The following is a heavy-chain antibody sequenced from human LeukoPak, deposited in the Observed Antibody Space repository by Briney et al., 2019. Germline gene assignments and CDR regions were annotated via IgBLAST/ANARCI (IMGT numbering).Heavy chain of an antibody. CDR1: GLTFSSYS. CDR2: ISGSGADT. Sequence: GGSLRLSCAASGLTFSSYSLNWVRQAPGKGLEWVSAISGSGADTYYADSVKGRFTISRDNSKNTLYLQMNSLRAEDTAIYFCAKELRRSPTYYFDYWGQGTLVTVSS. CDR3: AKELRRSPTYYFDY. J-gene: IGHJ4*02. V-gene: IGHV3-23*01. D-gene: IGHD2-15*01.